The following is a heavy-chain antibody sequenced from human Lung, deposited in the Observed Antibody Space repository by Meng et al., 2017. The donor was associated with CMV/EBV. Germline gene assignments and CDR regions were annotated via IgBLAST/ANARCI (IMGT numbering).Heavy chain of an antibody. CDR2: IYYSGTT. CDR3: ARRGCCSSTSRCPARFFDY. D-gene: IGHD2-2*01. Sequence: ESLKISCTVSGCSITSSSYYWGWILQPPGKGLEWIGSIYYSGTTYYNPSLKGRSTISVDTSKIPFSLKLSSVTAADTAVYYWARRGCCSSTSRCPARFFDYWGQGTLVTVSS. J-gene: IGHJ4*02. CDR1: GCSITSSSYY. V-gene: IGHV4-39*01.